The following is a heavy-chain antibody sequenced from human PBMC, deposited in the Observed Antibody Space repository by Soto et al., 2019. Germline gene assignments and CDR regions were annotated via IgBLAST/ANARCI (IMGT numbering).Heavy chain of an antibody. V-gene: IGHV4-31*03. CDR1: GGSISSGGYY. CDR3: ARVGGPPREYYFDY. D-gene: IGHD3-16*01. J-gene: IGHJ4*02. CDR2: IYYSGST. Sequence: SETLSLTCTVSGGSISSGGYYWSWIRQHPGKGLEWIGNIYYSGSTYYNPSLKSRVTISVDTSKNQFSLKLSSVTAADTAVYYCARVGGPPREYYFDYWGQGTLVTVSS.